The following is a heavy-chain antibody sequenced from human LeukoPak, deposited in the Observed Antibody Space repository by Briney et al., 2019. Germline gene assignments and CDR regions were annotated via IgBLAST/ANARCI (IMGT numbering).Heavy chain of an antibody. CDR1: GFTSSTYW. Sequence: GGSLRLSFAASGFTSSTYWMSWVRQAPGKGLEWVGNIKQDGSEKYYVDSAKGRFTISRDNAKNSLYLQMISLRAEDTAIYYCARDYYGSGSHDYWGQGTLVTVSS. CDR3: ARDYYGSGSHDY. J-gene: IGHJ4*02. V-gene: IGHV3-7*01. D-gene: IGHD3-10*01. CDR2: IKQDGSEK.